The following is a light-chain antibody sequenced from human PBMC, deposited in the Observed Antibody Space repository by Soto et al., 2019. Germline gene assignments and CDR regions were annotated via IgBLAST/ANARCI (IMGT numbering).Light chain of an antibody. J-gene: IGKJ1*01. V-gene: IGKV3-20*01. CDR3: QQYMSSVT. CDR1: QSVDNTF. Sequence: EIVLTQSPGSLSLSPGERATLSCRASQSVDNTFFDWYQKKPGQAPRLLMYGVSKRATGIPDMFSGSGSGTDFTLTISRLEPEDFAVYYCQQYMSSVTFGQGTRVEIK. CDR2: GVS.